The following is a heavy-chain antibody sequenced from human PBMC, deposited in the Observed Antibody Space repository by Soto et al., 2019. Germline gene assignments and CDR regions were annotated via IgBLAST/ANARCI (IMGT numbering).Heavy chain of an antibody. J-gene: IGHJ6*02. Sequence: SVKVSCKASGGTFSSYAISWVRQAPGQGLEWMGGIIPIFGTANYAQKFQGRVTITADESTSTAYMELSSLRSEDTAVYYCARLGLDYGGKRNYYYFGMDVWGQGTTVTVSS. V-gene: IGHV1-69*13. CDR2: IIPIFGTA. D-gene: IGHD4-17*01. CDR3: ARLGLDYGGKRNYYYFGMDV. CDR1: GGTFSSYA.